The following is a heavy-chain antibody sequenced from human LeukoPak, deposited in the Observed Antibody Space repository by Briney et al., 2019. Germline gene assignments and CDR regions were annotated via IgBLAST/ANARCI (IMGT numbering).Heavy chain of an antibody. Sequence: SVKVSCEASGGTFSSYAISWVRQAPGQGLEWMGGIIPIFGTANYAQKFQGRVTITADKSTSTAYMELSSLRSEDTAVYYCARESDDYYGSGSAFDYWGQGTLVTVSS. D-gene: IGHD3-10*01. CDR1: GGTFSSYA. CDR2: IIPIFGTA. J-gene: IGHJ4*02. CDR3: ARESDDYYGSGSAFDY. V-gene: IGHV1-69*06.